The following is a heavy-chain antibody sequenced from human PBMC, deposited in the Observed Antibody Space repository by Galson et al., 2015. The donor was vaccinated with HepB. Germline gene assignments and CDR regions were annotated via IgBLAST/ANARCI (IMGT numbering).Heavy chain of an antibody. D-gene: IGHD2-15*01. CDR1: GRSFSDLY. CDR2: INHIGGI. V-gene: IGHV4-34*01. Sequence: ETLSLTGAVSGRSFSDLYWTGIRHSPEKGLEWSGEINHIGGINYDPSLKSRTTFSVDMSRKQFSLKLRSLNAEDTAVYYCARRGGSRLTSTFDLWGQGGVVTVSS. CDR3: ARRGGSRLTSTFDL. J-gene: IGHJ4*02.